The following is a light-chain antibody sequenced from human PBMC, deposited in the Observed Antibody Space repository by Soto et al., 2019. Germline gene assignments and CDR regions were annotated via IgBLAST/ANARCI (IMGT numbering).Light chain of an antibody. CDR3: QQYSDWPLT. V-gene: IGKV3-15*01. CDR1: QSVSSN. CDR2: GAS. J-gene: IGKJ1*01. Sequence: EIVMTQFPYTLSVSPAERATLSCRASQSVSSNLAWYQHKPGQAPRLLMYGASTRATGVPARFSGSGSGTEFTLTIGSLQSEDFAVYYCQQYSDWPLTFGQGPRWISN.